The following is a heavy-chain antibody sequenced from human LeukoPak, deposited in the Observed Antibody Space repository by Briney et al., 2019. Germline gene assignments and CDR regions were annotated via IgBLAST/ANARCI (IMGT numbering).Heavy chain of an antibody. CDR3: ARGRGDSDGNFDY. D-gene: IGHD5-18*01. J-gene: IGHJ4*02. V-gene: IGHV1-8*03. CDR1: GYTFTNYD. Sequence: GASVTVSFKSSGYTFTNYDIHWVRQAGGQGLEWMGWMNPNCGNTGNAQKFQGRVTITRNTSISTAYMELSSLRSEDTAVYYCARGRGDSDGNFDYWGQGTLVTVSS. CDR2: MNPNCGNT.